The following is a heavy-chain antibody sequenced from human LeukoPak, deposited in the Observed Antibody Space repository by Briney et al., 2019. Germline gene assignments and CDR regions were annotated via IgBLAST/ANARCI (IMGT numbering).Heavy chain of an antibody. CDR3: ARGGTAAAFGWFDP. Sequence: SETLSLTCAVYGGSFSGYYWSWIRQPPGKGLEWIGEINHSGSTNYNPSLKSRVTISVDASKNQSSLKLRSVTAADTAVYYCARGGTAAAFGWFDPWGQGTLVTVSS. CDR2: INHSGST. V-gene: IGHV4-34*01. D-gene: IGHD6-13*01. J-gene: IGHJ5*02. CDR1: GGSFSGYY.